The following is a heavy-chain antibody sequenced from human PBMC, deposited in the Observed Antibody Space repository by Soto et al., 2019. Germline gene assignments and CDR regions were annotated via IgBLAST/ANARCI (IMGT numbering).Heavy chain of an antibody. V-gene: IGHV4-59*01. D-gene: IGHD1-20*01. J-gene: IGHJ6*02. Sequence: QVQLQESGPGLVKPSETLSLTCTVSGGSISSYYWNWIRQPPGKGLEWIGYISYSGSTNYNPSLKSRVTISVDTSNNQFSLKLRSVTPADTSVYYCAREVGYNNYYYYAMDGWGQGTTVTVSS. CDR3: AREVGYNNYYYYAMDG. CDR2: ISYSGST. CDR1: GGSISSYY.